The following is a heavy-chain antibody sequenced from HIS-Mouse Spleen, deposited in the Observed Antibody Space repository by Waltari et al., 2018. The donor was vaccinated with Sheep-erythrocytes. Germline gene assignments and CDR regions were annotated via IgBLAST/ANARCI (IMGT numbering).Heavy chain of an antibody. D-gene: IGHD5-12*01. CDR3: ARAGYSGEYYFDY. Sequence: EVQLVESGGGLVKPGGSLRLSCAASGFTFSSYSMNWVRQAPGRGLEWVLYISSGSSYIYYADSVKGRFTISRDNAKNSLYLQMNSLRAEDTAVYYCARAGYSGEYYFDYWGQGTLVTVSS. J-gene: IGHJ4*02. CDR1: GFTFSSYS. V-gene: IGHV3-21*05. CDR2: ISSGSSYI.